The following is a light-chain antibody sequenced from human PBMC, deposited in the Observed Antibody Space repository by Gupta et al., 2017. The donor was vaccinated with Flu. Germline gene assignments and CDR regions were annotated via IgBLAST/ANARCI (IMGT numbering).Light chain of an antibody. Sequence: DIVMIQSRLSLPVTPGEPASISCRSSQSLLHSNGYNYLDWYLQKPEQSPQLLIYLGSNRASGVTDRFSGSGSGTDFTLKISRVEAEDVGVYYCMQALQTPITFGQGTRLEIK. CDR1: QSLLHSNGYNY. V-gene: IGKV2-28*01. CDR2: LGS. J-gene: IGKJ5*01. CDR3: MQALQTPIT.